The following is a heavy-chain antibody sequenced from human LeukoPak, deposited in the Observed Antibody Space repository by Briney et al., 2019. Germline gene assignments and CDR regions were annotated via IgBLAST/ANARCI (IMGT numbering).Heavy chain of an antibody. D-gene: IGHD6-13*01. Sequence: GGSLRLSCAASGFTFSSYWMSWVRQAPGKGLEWVAHIKQDGSEKYYVDSVKGRFTISRDNAKNSLYLQMNSLRAEDTAVYYCAKDDDSSSWSVFDYWGQGTLVTVSS. J-gene: IGHJ4*02. CDR3: AKDDDSSSWSVFDY. CDR1: GFTFSSYW. V-gene: IGHV3-7*01. CDR2: IKQDGSEK.